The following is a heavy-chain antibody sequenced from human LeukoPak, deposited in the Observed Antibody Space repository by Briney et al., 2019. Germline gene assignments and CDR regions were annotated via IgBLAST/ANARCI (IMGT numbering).Heavy chain of an antibody. CDR3: ARDRLYYYYMDV. V-gene: IGHV4-38-2*02. D-gene: IGHD6-25*01. Sequence: SETLSLTCTVSGCSISSGFDWAWLRQRPGKGLEWIGSIYHSGRTYYNPSLKSRDTISVDTSKNQFSLKLSSVTAADTAVYYCARDRLYYYYMDVWGKGTTVTASS. J-gene: IGHJ6*03. CDR1: GCSISSGFD. CDR2: IYHSGRT.